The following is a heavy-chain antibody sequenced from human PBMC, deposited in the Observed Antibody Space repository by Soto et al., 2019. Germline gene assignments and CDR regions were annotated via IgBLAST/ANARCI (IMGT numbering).Heavy chain of an antibody. CDR3: ARDVQWLVRTAHFDY. Sequence: QVQLVESGGGVVQPGRSLRLSCAASGFTFSSYAMHWVRQAPGKGLEWVAVISYDGSNKYYADSVKGRFTISRDNSKNTLYLQMNSLRAEDTAVYYCARDVQWLVRTAHFDYWGQGTLVTVSS. D-gene: IGHD6-19*01. J-gene: IGHJ4*02. V-gene: IGHV3-30-3*01. CDR2: ISYDGSNK. CDR1: GFTFSSYA.